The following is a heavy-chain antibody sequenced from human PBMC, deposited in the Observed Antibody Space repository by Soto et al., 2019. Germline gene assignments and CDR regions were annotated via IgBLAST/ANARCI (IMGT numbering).Heavy chain of an antibody. CDR3: AGAGAVAGTNLCY. V-gene: IGHV4-39*07. Sequence: NPSETLSLTCTVSGGSISSSSYYWGWIRQPPGKGLEWIGSIYYSGSTYYNPSLKSRVTISVDTSKNQFSLKLSSVTAADTAVYYCAGAGAVAGTNLCYWGQGTLVTVSS. J-gene: IGHJ4*02. D-gene: IGHD6-19*01. CDR1: GGSISSSSYY. CDR2: IYYSGST.